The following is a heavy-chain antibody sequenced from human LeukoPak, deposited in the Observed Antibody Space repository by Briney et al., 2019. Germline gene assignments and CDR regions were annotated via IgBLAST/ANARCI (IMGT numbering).Heavy chain of an antibody. J-gene: IGHJ6*03. CDR1: GFTFSSYG. CDR2: IRYDGSNK. V-gene: IGHV3-30*02. Sequence: GSLRLSCAASGFTFSSYGMHWVRQAPGKGLEWVAFIRYDGSNKYYADSVKGRFTISRDNSKNTLYLQMNSLRAEDTAVYYCAKDYYYYYYMDVWGKGTTVTVSS. CDR3: AKDYYYYYYMDV.